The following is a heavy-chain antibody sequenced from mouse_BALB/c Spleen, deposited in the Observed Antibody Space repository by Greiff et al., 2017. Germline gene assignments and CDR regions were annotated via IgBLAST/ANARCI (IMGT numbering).Heavy chain of an antibody. CDR3: AREEIYYDYSYAMDY. CDR2: INSNGGST. V-gene: IGHV5-6-3*01. D-gene: IGHD2-4*01. Sequence: EVKLVESGGGLVQPGGSLKLSCAASGFTFSSYGMSWVRQTPDKRLELVATINSNGGSTYYPDSVKGRFTISRDNAKNTLYLQMSSLKSEDTAMYYCAREEIYYDYSYAMDYWGQGTSVTVSS. CDR1: GFTFSSYG. J-gene: IGHJ4*01.